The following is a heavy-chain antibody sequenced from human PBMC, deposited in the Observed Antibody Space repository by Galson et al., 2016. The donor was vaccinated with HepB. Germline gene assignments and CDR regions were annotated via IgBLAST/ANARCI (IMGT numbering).Heavy chain of an antibody. CDR2: IYHSENS. V-gene: IGHV4-31*03. CDR1: GDSPTRGSFY. J-gene: IGHJ3*02. Sequence: TLSLTCTVSGDSPTRGSFYWTWIRQLPGKGLEWIGYIYHSENSHYNPSLKSRVTMSVDTSKNQFSLNLTSVTAADTAVYYCARAPGSFDIWGRGTMVTVSS. CDR3: ARAPGSFDI.